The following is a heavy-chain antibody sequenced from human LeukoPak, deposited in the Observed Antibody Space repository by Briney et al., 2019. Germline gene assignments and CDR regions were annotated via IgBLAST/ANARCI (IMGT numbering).Heavy chain of an antibody. CDR3: ARYEWGSSSPYFDY. D-gene: IGHD6-6*01. CDR1: GGSISSYY. CDR2: IYYSGST. Sequence: SETLSLNCTVSGGSISSYYWSWIRQPPGKGLEWIGYIYYSGSTNYNPSLKSRVTISVDTSKNQFSLKLSSVTAADTAVYYCARYEWGSSSPYFDYWGQGTLVTVSS. J-gene: IGHJ4*02. V-gene: IGHV4-59*01.